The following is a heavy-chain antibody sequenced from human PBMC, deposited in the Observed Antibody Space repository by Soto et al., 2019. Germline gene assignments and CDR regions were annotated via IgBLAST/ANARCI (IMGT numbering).Heavy chain of an antibody. CDR1: GFTFSSND. Sequence: EVQLVESGGGLIQPGGSLRLSCAASGFTFSSNDMNWVRQAPGKGLEWVSLIYSGGSTYYADSVKGRFTISRDNSKNTLYLQMRSLRAEDTAVYYGATRPLLPGAPWGQGTMVTVSS. CDR2: IYSGGST. CDR3: ATRPLLPGAP. V-gene: IGHV3-53*01. D-gene: IGHD3-22*01. J-gene: IGHJ3*01.